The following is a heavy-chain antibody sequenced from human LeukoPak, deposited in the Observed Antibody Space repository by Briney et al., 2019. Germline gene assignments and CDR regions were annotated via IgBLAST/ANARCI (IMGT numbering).Heavy chain of an antibody. V-gene: IGHV3-23*01. Sequence: PGGSLRLSCAASGFTFSNYAMSWVRQAPGKGLEWVSAISGSGGNTYYADSVKGRFTISRDNFKNTVYLQMNSLRVEDTAVYYCAKGGSTFPPGTFYYYYIDVWGKGTTVTVSS. CDR1: GFTFSNYA. CDR3: AKGGSTFPPGTFYYYYIDV. J-gene: IGHJ6*03. D-gene: IGHD2-2*01. CDR2: ISGSGGNT.